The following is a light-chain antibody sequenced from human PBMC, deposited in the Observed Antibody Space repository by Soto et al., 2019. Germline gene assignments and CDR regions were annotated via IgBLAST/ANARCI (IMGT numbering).Light chain of an antibody. CDR1: SSDVGIYNY. V-gene: IGLV2-14*01. CDR3: SSYTRTSTII. CDR2: EVS. Sequence: QSALTQPASVSGSPGQSITISCTGTSSDVGIYNYVSWYQQHPGKAPKLMIYEVSNRPSGVSSRFSGSKSGNTASLTISGVQAEDEADYYWSSYTRTSTIIFGGGTKVTVL. J-gene: IGLJ2*01.